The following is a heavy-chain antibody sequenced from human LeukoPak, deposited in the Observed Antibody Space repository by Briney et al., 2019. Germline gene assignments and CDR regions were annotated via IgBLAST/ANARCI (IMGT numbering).Heavy chain of an antibody. CDR2: ISSSGSTI. CDR1: GFTFSSYE. CDR3: ARAGRVIAAAGSFDY. D-gene: IGHD6-13*01. Sequence: PGGSLRLSCAASGFTFSSYEMNWVRRAPGKGLEWVSYISSSGSTIYYADSVKGRFTISRDNAKNSLYLQMNSLRAEDTAVYYCARAGRVIAAAGSFDYWGQGTLVTVSS. V-gene: IGHV3-48*03. J-gene: IGHJ4*02.